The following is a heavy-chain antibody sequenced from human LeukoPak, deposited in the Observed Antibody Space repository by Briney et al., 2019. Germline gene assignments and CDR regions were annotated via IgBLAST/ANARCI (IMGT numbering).Heavy chain of an antibody. V-gene: IGHV3-23*01. CDR2: ISGSGGST. CDR1: GFTFSSYA. CDR3: AKDAPKGIAVAGTEYFDY. D-gene: IGHD6-19*01. Sequence: GGSLRLSCAASGFTFSSYAMSWVRQAPGKWLEWVSAISGSGGSTYYADSVKGRFTISRDNSKNTLYLQMNSLRAEDTAVYYCAKDAPKGIAVAGTEYFDYWGQGTLVTVSS. J-gene: IGHJ4*02.